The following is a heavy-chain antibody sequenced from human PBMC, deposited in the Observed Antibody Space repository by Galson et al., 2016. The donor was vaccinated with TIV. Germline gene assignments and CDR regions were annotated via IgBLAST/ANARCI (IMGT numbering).Heavy chain of an antibody. D-gene: IGHD3-3*01. V-gene: IGHV4-34*01. J-gene: IGHJ3*01. CDR3: ASPFPGGDDFWSAYYDAFDV. CDR1: GGSFNRYY. Sequence: ETLSLTCEVYGGSFNRYYWTWIRQPPGKGLEWIGQINHRGGTKYNPSLNSRVTISVDTSKNQFSLKMTSMTAADTAVYYCASPFPGGDDFWSAYYDAFDVWGQGTMVTVSS. CDR2: INHRGGT.